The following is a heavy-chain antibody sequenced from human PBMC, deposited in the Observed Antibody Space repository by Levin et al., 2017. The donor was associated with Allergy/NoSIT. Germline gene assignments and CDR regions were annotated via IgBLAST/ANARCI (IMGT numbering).Heavy chain of an antibody. CDR3: AKSARYSYGQELL. CDR1: GFTFSSYG. Sequence: SGGSLRLSCAASGFTFSSYGMHWVRQAPGKGLEWVAVISYDGSNKYYADSVKGRFTISRDNSKNTLYLQMNSLRAEDTAVYYCAKSARYSYGQELLWGQGTLVTVSS. D-gene: IGHD5-18*01. J-gene: IGHJ4*02. CDR2: ISYDGSNK. V-gene: IGHV3-30*18.